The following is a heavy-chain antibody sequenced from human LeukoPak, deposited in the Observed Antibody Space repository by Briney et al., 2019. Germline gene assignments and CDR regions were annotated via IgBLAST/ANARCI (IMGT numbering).Heavy chain of an antibody. CDR3: ARDRDGYNLDF. CDR1: GSSFTCYW. CDR2: IYPGDSDT. V-gene: IGHV5-51*01. D-gene: IGHD5-24*01. J-gene: IGHJ3*01. Sequence: GAALKISCKGSGSSFTCYWIGWVRQMPGKGLGWMGIIYPGDSDTIYSPSFQGHVTISAGKSSSTAYLEWSSLKASDTAMYYCARDRDGYNLDFWGQGTMVTVSS.